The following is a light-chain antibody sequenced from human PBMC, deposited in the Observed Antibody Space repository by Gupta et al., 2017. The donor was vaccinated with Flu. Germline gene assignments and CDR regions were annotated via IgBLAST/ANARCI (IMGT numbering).Light chain of an antibody. CDR2: YVS. CDR3: LQRSHWPRT. Sequence: FSFTLSLVSSHGNTYLFSFQQRTGQSPTLLLYYVSYTFSGIPATISGSWSSTDFTLNIISLEPEDVLIYYCLQRSHWPRTFGQGTKLEI. CDR1: LSLVSSHGNTY. J-gene: IGKJ1*01. V-gene: IGKV2-30*01.